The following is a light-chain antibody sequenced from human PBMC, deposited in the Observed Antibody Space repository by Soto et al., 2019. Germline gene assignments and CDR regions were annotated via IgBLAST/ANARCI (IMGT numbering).Light chain of an antibody. V-gene: IGLV2-8*01. J-gene: IGLJ2*01. CDR3: SSYAGLSLV. Sequence: QSALTQPPSASGSPGQSVTISCTGTSRDVGGYNFVSWYQQYPGKAPKLIIYEVDKRPSGVPGGFSGSKSGNTASLTVSGLQAEDEADYYCSSYAGLSLVFGGGTKLTVL. CDR2: EVD. CDR1: SRDVGGYNF.